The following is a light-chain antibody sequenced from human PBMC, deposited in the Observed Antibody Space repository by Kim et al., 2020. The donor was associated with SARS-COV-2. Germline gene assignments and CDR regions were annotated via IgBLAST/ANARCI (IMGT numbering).Light chain of an antibody. CDR1: QRHVFSDGKTY. V-gene: IGKV2-30*01. Sequence: SISCRSSQRHVFSDGKTYLNWFHQRPGQSPRRLIYKVSNRDSGVPDRFSGSGSGTDFTLKISRVEAEDVGVYYCMYGTHWPPSFTFGGGTKVDIK. J-gene: IGKJ4*01. CDR3: MYGTHWPPSFT. CDR2: KVS.